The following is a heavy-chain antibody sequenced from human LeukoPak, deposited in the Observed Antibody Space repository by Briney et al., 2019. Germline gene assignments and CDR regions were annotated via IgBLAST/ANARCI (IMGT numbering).Heavy chain of an antibody. V-gene: IGHV3-48*04. Sequence: GGSLRLSCAASGFTFSIYSINWVRQAPGKGLEWLSYISSGSNTIYYADSVKGRFTISRDNAKNSLYLQMNSLRAEDTAVYYCARGLDASGSNYWGQGTLVTVSS. CDR3: ARGLDASGSNY. D-gene: IGHD3-10*01. CDR1: GFTFSIYS. J-gene: IGHJ4*02. CDR2: ISSGSNTI.